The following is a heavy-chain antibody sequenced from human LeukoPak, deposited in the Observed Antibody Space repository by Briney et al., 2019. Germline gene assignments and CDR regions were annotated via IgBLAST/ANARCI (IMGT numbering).Heavy chain of an antibody. CDR3: AKDLPAETKMGGFDF. V-gene: IGHV3-30*18. Sequence: GGSLRLSCAGSGFNFNNSGMHWVRQAPGKGLEWVAVISFDGKNQHYAGSVKGRFTTSRDNSKNTVYLQMDSLRPEDTAVYYCAKDLPAETKMGGFDFWGQGALVTISS. J-gene: IGHJ4*02. D-gene: IGHD4-11*01. CDR2: ISFDGKNQ. CDR1: GFNFNNSG.